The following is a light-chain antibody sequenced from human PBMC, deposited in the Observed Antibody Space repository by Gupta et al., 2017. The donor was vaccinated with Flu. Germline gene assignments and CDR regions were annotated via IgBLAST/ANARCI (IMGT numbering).Light chain of an antibody. V-gene: IGKV3-20*01. CDR1: PSLSSSY. Sequence: ETEFTQSPGPRSLSPGERATLSCRASPSLSSSYLAWYQQRRGQVPRLLIYGASSRATGIPVRFSGSGSGTEFTLTISRLEPEDFAVYYCQQYGSSPYSFGQGTKLEIK. CDR2: GAS. CDR3: QQYGSSPYS. J-gene: IGKJ2*03.